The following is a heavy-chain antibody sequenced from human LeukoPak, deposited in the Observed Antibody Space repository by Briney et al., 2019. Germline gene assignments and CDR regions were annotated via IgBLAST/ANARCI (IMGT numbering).Heavy chain of an antibody. CDR3: AREDPWLSKGVVY. Sequence: GGSLRLSCAASGFTFSNYAMHWVRQAPGKGLEWVAVISYDGSNKYYADSVKGRFTISRDNSKNTVYLQMNSPRADDTAVYYCAREDPWLSKGVVYWGQGTLVTVSS. J-gene: IGHJ4*02. V-gene: IGHV3-30*04. CDR1: GFTFSNYA. D-gene: IGHD5-24*01. CDR2: ISYDGSNK.